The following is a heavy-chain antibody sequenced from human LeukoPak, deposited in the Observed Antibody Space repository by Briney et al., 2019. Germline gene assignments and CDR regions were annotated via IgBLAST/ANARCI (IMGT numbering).Heavy chain of an antibody. D-gene: IGHD2-21*01. Sequence: SETLSLTCAVYGGSFSGYYWSWIRQPPGKGLEWIGEINHSGSTNYNPSLKSRVTISIDTSKSQFSLKLSSVTAADTAVYYCARQAFHYYGMDVWGQGTTVTVSS. CDR3: ARQAFHYYGMDV. CDR1: GGSFSGYY. J-gene: IGHJ6*02. V-gene: IGHV4-34*01. CDR2: INHSGST.